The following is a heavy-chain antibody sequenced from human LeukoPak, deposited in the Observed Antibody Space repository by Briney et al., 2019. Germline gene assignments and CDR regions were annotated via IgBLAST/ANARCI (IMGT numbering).Heavy chain of an antibody. J-gene: IGHJ4*02. CDR3: ARLHLIVGATTEPPDY. D-gene: IGHD1-26*01. V-gene: IGHV4-39*01. CDR2: IYYSGST. CDR1: GGSISSSSYY. Sequence: PSETLSLTCTVSGGSISSSSYYWGWIRQPPGKGLEWIGSIYYSGSTYYNPSLKSRVTISVDTSKNQFSLKLSSVTAADTAVYYCARLHLIVGATTEPPDYWGQGTLVTVSS.